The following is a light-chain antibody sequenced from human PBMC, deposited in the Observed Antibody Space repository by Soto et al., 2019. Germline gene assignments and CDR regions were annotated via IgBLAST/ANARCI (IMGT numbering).Light chain of an antibody. CDR3: SSYTSSSTLWV. J-gene: IGLJ3*02. CDR1: SSDVGGYNY. V-gene: IGLV2-14*01. Sequence: QSALTQPVSVSGSPGQAITISGTGTSSDVGGYNYVSWYQQHPGKAPKLMIYDVSNRPSGVSNRFSGSKSGNTASLTISGLQAEDEADYYCSSYTSSSTLWVFGGGTKLTVL. CDR2: DVS.